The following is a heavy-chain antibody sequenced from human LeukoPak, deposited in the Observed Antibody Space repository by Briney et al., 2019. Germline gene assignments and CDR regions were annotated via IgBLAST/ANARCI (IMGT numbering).Heavy chain of an antibody. Sequence: REASVKVSCKASGYTFTSYDINWVRQATGQGLEWMGWMNPNSGNTGYAQKFQGRVTMTRNTSISTAYMELSSLRSEDTAVYYCARGDPVVPAAYFDYWGQGTLVTVSS. CDR3: ARGDPVVPAAYFDY. V-gene: IGHV1-8*01. J-gene: IGHJ4*02. CDR2: MNPNSGNT. D-gene: IGHD2-2*01. CDR1: GYTFTSYD.